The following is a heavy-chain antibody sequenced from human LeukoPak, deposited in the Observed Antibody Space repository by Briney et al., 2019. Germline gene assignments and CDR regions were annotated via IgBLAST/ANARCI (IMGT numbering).Heavy chain of an antibody. Sequence: PGGSLRLSCAASGFTFTSYGMSWVRQAPGKGLEYVSIITTSGGTTYYSDSVKGRFTISRDNSRNTLYLQMSSLRAEDTALYYCAKGKGQRGQGFDVWGQGTMVTVSS. CDR1: GFTFTSYG. D-gene: IGHD5-24*01. CDR2: ITTSGGTT. CDR3: AKGKGQRGQGFDV. V-gene: IGHV3-23*01. J-gene: IGHJ3*01.